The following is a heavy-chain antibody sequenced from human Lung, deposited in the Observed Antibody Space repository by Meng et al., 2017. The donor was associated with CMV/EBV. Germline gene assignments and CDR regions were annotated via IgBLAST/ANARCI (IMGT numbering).Heavy chain of an antibody. D-gene: IGHD4-23*01. CDR1: GDIVSSNSAA. J-gene: IGHJ4*02. CDR2: TYYRSKWYH. V-gene: IGHV6-1*01. Sequence: QIQLHQPGPGLVKPSQTPSLTCASSGDIVSSNSAAWHWIRQSPSRGLEWLGRTYYRSKWYHEYAVSVKSRITISPDTPKNQFSLQLNSMTPEDTAVYYCARGINGGCGDWGQGTLVTVSS. CDR3: ARGINGGCGD.